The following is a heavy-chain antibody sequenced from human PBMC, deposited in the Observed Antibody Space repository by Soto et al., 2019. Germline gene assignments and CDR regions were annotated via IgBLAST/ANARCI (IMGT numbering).Heavy chain of an antibody. V-gene: IGHV3-7*05. D-gene: IGHD3-9*01. J-gene: IGHJ4*02. CDR3: ARETSLLRYFDWLLEGFFDY. CDR2: IKQDGSEK. CDR1: GFTFSSYW. Sequence: GGSLRLSCAASGFTFSSYWMSWVRQAPGKGLEWVANIKQDGSEKYYVDSVKGRFTISRDNAKNSLYLQMNSLRAEETAVYYCARETSLLRYFDWLLEGFFDYWGQGTLVTVSS.